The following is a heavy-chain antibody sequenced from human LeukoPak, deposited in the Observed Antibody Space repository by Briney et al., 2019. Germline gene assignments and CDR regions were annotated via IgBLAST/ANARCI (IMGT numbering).Heavy chain of an antibody. Sequence: GGSLRLSCAASGFTFSSYGMHWVRQAPGKGLEWVAVISYDGSNKYYADSVKGRFTISRDNSKNTLYLQMNSLRAEDTAVYYCARNIVGESYGRWFDPWGQGTLVTVSS. CDR1: GFTFSSYG. CDR3: ARNIVGESYGRWFDP. J-gene: IGHJ5*02. CDR2: ISYDGSNK. V-gene: IGHV3-30*03. D-gene: IGHD1-26*01.